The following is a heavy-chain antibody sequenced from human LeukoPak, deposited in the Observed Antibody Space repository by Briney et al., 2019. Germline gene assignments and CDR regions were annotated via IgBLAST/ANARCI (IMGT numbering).Heavy chain of an antibody. CDR3: ARVTYYDFWSGYSSDNWFDP. Sequence: ASVKVSCKASVYTFTGYYMHWVRQAPGQGLEWMGWVNPNSGGTNYAQKFQGRVTMTRDTSISTAYMELSRLRSDDTAVYYCARVTYYDFWSGYSSDNWFDPWGQGTLVTVSS. CDR2: VNPNSGGT. V-gene: IGHV1-2*02. J-gene: IGHJ5*02. CDR1: VYTFTGYY. D-gene: IGHD3-3*01.